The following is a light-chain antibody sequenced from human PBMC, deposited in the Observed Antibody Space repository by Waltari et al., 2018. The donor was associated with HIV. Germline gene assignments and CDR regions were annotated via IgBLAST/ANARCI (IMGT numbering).Light chain of an antibody. CDR2: SST. CDR3: MLFFRTSYL. Sequence: QSVVTQEPSMTVSPGGTVTLTCSSATGPVGRGHYVNWFQQKPGQPPRPLIYSSTRRHPLPPGRFSASLVGDRAALTLSNVWPEDQADYYCMLFFRTSYLFGGGTRVTVL. CDR1: TGPVGRGHY. J-gene: IGLJ2*01. V-gene: IGLV7-43*01.